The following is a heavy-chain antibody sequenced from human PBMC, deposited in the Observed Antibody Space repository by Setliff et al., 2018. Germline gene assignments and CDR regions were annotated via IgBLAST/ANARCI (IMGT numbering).Heavy chain of an antibody. V-gene: IGHV3-15*01. CDR2: IKSKTDGGTT. Sequence: PGGSLRLSCAASGFTFSNAWMSWVRQAPGKGLEWVGRIKSKTDGGTTDYAAPVKGRFTISRDDSKNTLYLQMNSLKTEDTAAYYCTTRRDSSSWYLSYWGQGTLVTVS. D-gene: IGHD6-13*01. CDR3: TTRRDSSSWYLSY. CDR1: GFTFSNAW. J-gene: IGHJ4*02.